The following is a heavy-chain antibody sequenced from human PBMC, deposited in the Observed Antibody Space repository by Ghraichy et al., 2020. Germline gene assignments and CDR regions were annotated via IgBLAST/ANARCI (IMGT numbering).Heavy chain of an antibody. CDR3: ARFFDSDESYYWFDP. CDR1: NGSIISYY. D-gene: IGHD3-22*01. CDR2: ISYSGST. V-gene: IGHV4-59*08. Sequence: SQTLSLTCTVSNGSIISYYWNWIRQPPGQGLEWIGSISYSGSTQYSPSLKSRVTISVDTSKNQFSLKLNSVTAADTAVYYCARFFDSDESYYWFDPWGQGTLVTVSS. J-gene: IGHJ5*02.